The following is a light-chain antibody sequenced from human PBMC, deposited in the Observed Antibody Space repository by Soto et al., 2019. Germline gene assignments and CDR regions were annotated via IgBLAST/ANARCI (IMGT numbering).Light chain of an antibody. V-gene: IGKV3-20*01. CDR1: QSVSSSY. Sequence: DIVLTQSPCTLSSCSGERAPLSCRASQSVSSSYLAWYQQKPGQAPRLLIYGASSRATGIPDRFSGSGSGTDFTLTISRLEPEDFAVYYCQQYGSSPRTFGQGTKVDIK. CDR2: GAS. J-gene: IGKJ1*01. CDR3: QQYGSSPRT.